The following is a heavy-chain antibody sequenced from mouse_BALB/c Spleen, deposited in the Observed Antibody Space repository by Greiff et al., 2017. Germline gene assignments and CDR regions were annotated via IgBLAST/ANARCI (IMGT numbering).Heavy chain of an antibody. CDR3: ARREYGSTFDY. CDR1: GYAFSSYW. CDR2: IYPGDGDT. V-gene: IGHV1-80*01. D-gene: IGHD1-1*01. Sequence: QVQLQQSGAELVRPGSSVKISCKASGYAFSSYWMNWVKQRPGQGLEWIGQIYPGDGDTNYNGKFKGKATLTADKSSSTAYMQLSSLTSEDSAVYFCARREYGSTFDYWGQGTTLTVSS. J-gene: IGHJ2*01.